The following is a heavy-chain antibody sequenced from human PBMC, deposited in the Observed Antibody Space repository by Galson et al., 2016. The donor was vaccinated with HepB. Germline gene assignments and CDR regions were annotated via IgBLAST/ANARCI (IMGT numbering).Heavy chain of an antibody. J-gene: IGHJ3*01. CDR3: ARVGGYVWGSYRSPRAFDV. CDR1: GGTFSSHT. Sequence: SVKVSCKASGGTFSSHTISWVRQAPGQGLEWMGGTIPISVTTKYAQKFQGRVTISADGSTTTAYMELSSLRPEDTAVYYCARVGGYVWGSYRSPRAFDVWGQGTMVTVSS. CDR2: TIPISVTT. D-gene: IGHD3-16*02. V-gene: IGHV1-69*13.